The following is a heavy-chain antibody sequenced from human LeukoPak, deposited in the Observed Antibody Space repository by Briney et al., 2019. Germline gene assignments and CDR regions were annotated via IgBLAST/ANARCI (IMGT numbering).Heavy chain of an antibody. CDR3: ARGPSYFQH. V-gene: IGHV6-1*01. CDR2: TYYRSKWYK. Sequence: SQTLSLTCAISGDSVSSNSATWHWIRQSPSRGLEWLGRTYYRSKWYKYYAVSVKGRITINPDTSKNQFSLQLNSVTPEDTAVYYCARGPSYFQHWGQGTLVTVSS. CDR1: GDSVSSNSAT. J-gene: IGHJ1*01.